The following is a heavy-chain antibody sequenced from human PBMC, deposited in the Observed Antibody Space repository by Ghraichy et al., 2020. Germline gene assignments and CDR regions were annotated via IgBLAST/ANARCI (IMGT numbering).Heavy chain of an antibody. CDR1: GFTVSSNY. V-gene: IGHV3-53*01. D-gene: IGHD1-26*01. Sequence: LSLTCAASGFTVSSNYMTWVRQAPGKGLEWVSVIYSGGSTYYADSVKGRFTISRDNSKNTLYLQMNSLRAEDTAVYYCTRGVGAELSSWGQGTLVTVSS. CDR3: TRGVGAELSS. J-gene: IGHJ4*02. CDR2: IYSGGST.